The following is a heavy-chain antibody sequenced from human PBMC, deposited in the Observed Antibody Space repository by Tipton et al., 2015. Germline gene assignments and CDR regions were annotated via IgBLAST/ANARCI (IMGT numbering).Heavy chain of an antibody. CDR2: IYYSGST. J-gene: IGHJ4*02. V-gene: IGHV4-59*01. Sequence: TLSLTCTVSGGSLSGYYWSWIRQPPGKGLEWIGSIYYSGSTNYNPSLKSRVTISADTSKNQFSLNLSSVTAADTAVYFCAKTHGAYDWYLDHWGQGTLVTVSS. CDR1: GGSLSGYY. CDR3: AKTHGAYDWYLDH. D-gene: IGHD5-12*01.